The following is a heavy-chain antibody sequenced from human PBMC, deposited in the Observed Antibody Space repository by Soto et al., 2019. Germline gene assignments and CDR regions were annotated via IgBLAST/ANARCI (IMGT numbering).Heavy chain of an antibody. J-gene: IGHJ4*02. CDR2: IIPIFGTA. CDR3: AHQCYDILTGYSYFDY. V-gene: IGHV1-69*13. Sequence: VKVSCKASGGTFSSYAISWVRQAPGQGLEWMGGIIPIFGTANYAQKFQGRVTITADESTSTAYMELSSLRSEDTAVYYCAHQCYDILTGYSYFDYWGQGTLVTVSS. CDR1: GGTFSSYA. D-gene: IGHD3-9*01.